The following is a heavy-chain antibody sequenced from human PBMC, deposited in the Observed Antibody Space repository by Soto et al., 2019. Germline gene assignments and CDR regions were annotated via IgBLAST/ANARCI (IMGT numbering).Heavy chain of an antibody. J-gene: IGHJ4*02. CDR1: GGSISSSSYY. CDR2: IYYSGST. Sequence: SETLSLTCTVSGGSISSSSYYWGWIRQPPGKGLEWIGSIYYSGSTYYNPSLKSRVTISVDTSKNQFSLKLSSVTAADTAVYYCARHPRDTAMATRYYWGQGTLVTVSS. V-gene: IGHV4-39*01. CDR3: ARHPRDTAMATRYY. D-gene: IGHD5-18*01.